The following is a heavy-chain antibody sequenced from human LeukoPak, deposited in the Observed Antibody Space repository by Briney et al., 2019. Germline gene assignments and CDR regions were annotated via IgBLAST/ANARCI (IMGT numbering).Heavy chain of an antibody. V-gene: IGHV4-4*02. D-gene: IGHD3-3*01. CDR1: GGSISSSNW. CDR3: ARGAEYYAIWRGYAGYSDY. J-gene: IGHJ4*02. CDR2: IYHRGST. Sequence: SEILSLTCAVSGGSISSSNWWSWVRQPPGKGLEWIGEIYHRGSTYYNPSLRSRVTISLDRSKKKFSLKLTSVTAADTAVYFCARGAEYYAIWRGYAGYSDYWGQGISVTVSS.